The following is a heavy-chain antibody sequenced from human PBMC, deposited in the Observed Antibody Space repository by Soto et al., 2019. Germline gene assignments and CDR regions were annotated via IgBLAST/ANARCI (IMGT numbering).Heavy chain of an antibody. D-gene: IGHD5-12*01. CDR3: ARDKDRLRLGGSYYYITYV. CDR1: GGTFSTYG. CDR2: IIPVFRAP. J-gene: IGHJ6*02. V-gene: IGHV1-69*12. Sequence: QVHLVQSGAEVKKPGSSVKVSCTVSGGTFSTYGISWVRQAPGQGLEWMGGIIPVFRAPDYAQKFQGRVTITADECARTAYMELNGLGSEDTAVYYCARDKDRLRLGGSYYYITYVWGQGTTVTVSS.